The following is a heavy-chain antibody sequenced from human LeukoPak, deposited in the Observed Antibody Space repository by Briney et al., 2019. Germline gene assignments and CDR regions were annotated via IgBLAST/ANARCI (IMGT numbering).Heavy chain of an antibody. CDR2: ISHNGVDT. J-gene: IGHJ4*02. V-gene: IGHV3-64D*06. Sequence: GGSLRLSCSASGFTFNDFAMHWVRQAPGKGLEYVSAISHNGVDTFYADSVKGRFTISRDNSKNTLYLQMSSLRAEDTAVYYCVKKGPFTMIEGFDYWGQGTLVTVSS. CDR3: VKKGPFTMIEGFDY. D-gene: IGHD3-22*01. CDR1: GFTFNDFA.